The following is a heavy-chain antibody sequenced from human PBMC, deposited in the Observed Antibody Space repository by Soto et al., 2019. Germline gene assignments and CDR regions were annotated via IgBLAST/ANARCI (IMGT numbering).Heavy chain of an antibody. D-gene: IGHD1-1*01. J-gene: IGHJ6*02. Sequence: GGSLRLSCAASGFTFSSYAMSWVRQAPGKGLEWVSAISGSGGSTYYADSVKGRFTISRDNSKNTLYLQMNSLRAEDTAVYYCAKEDGDWNDDAGGYYYYGMDVWGQGTTVTVSS. CDR1: GFTFSSYA. V-gene: IGHV3-23*01. CDR3: AKEDGDWNDDAGGYYYYGMDV. CDR2: ISGSGGST.